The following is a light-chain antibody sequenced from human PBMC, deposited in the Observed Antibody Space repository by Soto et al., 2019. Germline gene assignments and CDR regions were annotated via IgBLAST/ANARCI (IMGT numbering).Light chain of an antibody. Sequence: QSALTQPASVSGSPGQSITISCTGTSSDVGGYNYVSWYQQHPGKAPKLMIYEVSNRPSGVSNRFSGSKSGNTASLTISGLQAEDEADYYCSSYTSSSTSLVVFGGGTKPPS. V-gene: IGLV2-14*01. CDR1: SSDVGGYNY. J-gene: IGLJ2*01. CDR2: EVS. CDR3: SSYTSSSTSLVV.